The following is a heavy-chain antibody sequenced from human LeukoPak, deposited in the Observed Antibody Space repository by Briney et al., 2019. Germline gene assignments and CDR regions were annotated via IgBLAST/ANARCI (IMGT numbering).Heavy chain of an antibody. CDR2: ISYDGSNK. Sequence: LSLTCAVYGGSFSGYYWSWIRQAPGKGLEWVAVISYDGSNKYYADSVKGRFTISRDNSKNTLYLQMNSLRAEDTAVYYCARQPKSYYDSSVEYYFDYWGQGTLVTVSS. D-gene: IGHD3-22*01. CDR1: GGSFSGYY. J-gene: IGHJ4*02. V-gene: IGHV3-30-3*01. CDR3: ARQPKSYYDSSVEYYFDY.